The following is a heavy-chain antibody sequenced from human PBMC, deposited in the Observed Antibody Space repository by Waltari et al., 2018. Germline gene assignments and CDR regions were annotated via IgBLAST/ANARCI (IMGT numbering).Heavy chain of an antibody. CDR2: IYYSGST. D-gene: IGHD3-22*01. CDR1: GGSISSYY. Sequence: QEQLQESGPGLVKPSETLSLTCTVSGGSISSYYWSWIRQPPGKGLEWIGYIYYSGSTNYNPSLKSRVTISVDTSKNQFSLKLSSVTAADTAVYYCARGSYDSSGYHDAFDIWGQGTMVTVSS. CDR3: ARGSYDSSGYHDAFDI. J-gene: IGHJ3*02. V-gene: IGHV4-59*01.